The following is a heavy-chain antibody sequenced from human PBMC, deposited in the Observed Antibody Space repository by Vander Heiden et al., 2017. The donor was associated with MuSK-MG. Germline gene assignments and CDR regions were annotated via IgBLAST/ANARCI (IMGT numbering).Heavy chain of an antibody. J-gene: IGHJ4*02. CDR2: ISAYNGNT. Sequence: QVQLVQSGAEVKKPGASVKVSCKASGYTFTSYGISWVRQAPGQGLEWMGWISAYNGNTNYAQELQGCGTMNTDTTTGTAYKELKILRSNQTAVDYGARAGGCGDGWWGYRGFDYWGQGTLVTVSS. CDR3: ARAGGCGDGWWGYRGFDY. V-gene: IGHV1-18*01. CDR1: GYTFTSYG. D-gene: IGHD3-16*02.